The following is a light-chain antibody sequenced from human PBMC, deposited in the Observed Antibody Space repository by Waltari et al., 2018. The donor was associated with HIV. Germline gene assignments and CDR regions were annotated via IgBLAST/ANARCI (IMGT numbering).Light chain of an antibody. J-gene: IGLJ2*01. CDR3: ATWDVSLNGYVL. V-gene: IGLV1-44*01. CDR1: SSNIGPHI. Sequence: QSVLTQPPSASGTPGQRVTISCSGSSSNIGPHIVSWYQHLPPTAPKLLIYNNNQRPSGVPDRCSGSKSGTSASLAISGLQSEDEADYYCATWDVSLNGYVLFGGGTKVTVL. CDR2: NNN.